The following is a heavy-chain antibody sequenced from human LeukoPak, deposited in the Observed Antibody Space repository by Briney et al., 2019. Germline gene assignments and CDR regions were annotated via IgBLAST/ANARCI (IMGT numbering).Heavy chain of an antibody. CDR2: IYYSGST. V-gene: IGHV4-59*01. CDR3: ARVLNPVNAFDI. CDR1: GGSISSYY. Sequence: LETLSLTCTVSGGSISSYYWSWIRQPPGKGLEWIGYIYYSGSTNYNPSLKSRVTISVDTSKNQFSLKLSSVTAADTAVYYCARVLNPVNAFDIWGQGTMVTVSS. J-gene: IGHJ3*02.